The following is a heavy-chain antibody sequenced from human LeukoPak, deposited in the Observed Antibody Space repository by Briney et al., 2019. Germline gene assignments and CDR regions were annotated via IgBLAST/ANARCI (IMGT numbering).Heavy chain of an antibody. V-gene: IGHV3-23*01. CDR1: GFTFSSYA. Sequence: GGSLRLSCAASGFTFSSYAMSWVRQAPGKGLEWVSAISGSGGSTYYADSVKGRFTISRDNSKNTLYLQMNSLRAEDTAVYYYAKAGGYCSGGSCYPWFDPWGQGTLVTVSS. D-gene: IGHD2-15*01. J-gene: IGHJ5*02. CDR3: AKAGGYCSGGSCYPWFDP. CDR2: ISGSGGST.